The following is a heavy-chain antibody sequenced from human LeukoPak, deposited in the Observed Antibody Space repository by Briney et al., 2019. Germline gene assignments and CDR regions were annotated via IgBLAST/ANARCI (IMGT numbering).Heavy chain of an antibody. CDR1: GFTFSNYA. Sequence: GGSLRLSCAASGFTFSNYAMSWVRQVRGKGVEWVSVISGGGGSTYYADSVKGRFTISRDISKSTLYLQMNSLRAEDTAVYYCAKSTDPRDWFDPWGQGTLVTVSS. J-gene: IGHJ5*02. V-gene: IGHV3-23*01. CDR3: AKSTDPRDWFDP. CDR2: ISGGGGST.